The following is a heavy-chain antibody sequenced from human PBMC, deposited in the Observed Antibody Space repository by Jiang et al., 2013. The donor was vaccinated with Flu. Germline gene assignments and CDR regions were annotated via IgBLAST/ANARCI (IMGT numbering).Heavy chain of an antibody. V-gene: IGHV4-59*08. CDR2: IYYSGST. J-gene: IGHJ5*02. D-gene: IGHD2-8*01. Sequence: GSGLVKPSETLSLTCTVSGGSISSYYWSWIRQPPGKGLEWIGYIYYSGSTNYNPSLKSRVTISVDTSKNPFSLKLSSVTAADTAVYYCARTNSHGVVGRKNWFDPWGQGTLVTVSS. CDR1: GGSISSYY. CDR3: ARTNSHGVVGRKNWFDP.